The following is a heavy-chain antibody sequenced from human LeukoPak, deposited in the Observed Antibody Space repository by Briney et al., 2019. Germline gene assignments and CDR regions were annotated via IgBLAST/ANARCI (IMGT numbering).Heavy chain of an antibody. CDR2: ISGSGGST. CDR1: GFTFSNAW. CDR3: AKAPKRYSSSWYNDY. D-gene: IGHD6-13*01. Sequence: GGSLRLSCAASGFTFSNAWMSWVRQAPGKGLEWVSAISGSGGSTYYADSVKGRFTISRDNSKNTLYLQMNSLRAEDTAVYYCAKAPKRYSSSWYNDYWGQGTLVTVSS. J-gene: IGHJ4*02. V-gene: IGHV3-23*01.